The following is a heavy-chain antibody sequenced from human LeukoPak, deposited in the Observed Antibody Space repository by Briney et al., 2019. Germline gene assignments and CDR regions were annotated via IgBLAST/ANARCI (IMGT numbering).Heavy chain of an antibody. CDR3: ARDTEYSSSSFILYYYGMDV. D-gene: IGHD6-6*01. CDR1: GFTFSSYS. Sequence: GGSLRLSCAASGFTFSSYSMNWVRQAPGKGPEWVSSISSSSSYIYYADSVKGRFTISRDNAKNSLYLQMNSLGAEDTAVYYCARDTEYSSSSFILYYYGMDVWGQGTTVTVSS. CDR2: ISSSSSYI. J-gene: IGHJ6*02. V-gene: IGHV3-21*01.